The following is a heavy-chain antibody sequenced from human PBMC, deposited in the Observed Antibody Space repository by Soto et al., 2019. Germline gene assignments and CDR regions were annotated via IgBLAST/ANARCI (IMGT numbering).Heavy chain of an antibody. D-gene: IGHD5-12*01. CDR2: ISAYNGNT. V-gene: IGHV1-18*01. CDR3: ARENSGYDPYYYYGMDV. Sequence: ASVKVSCKASGYTFTSYGISWVRQAPGQGLEWMGWISAYNGNTNYAQKLQGRVTMTTDTSTSTAYMELRSLRSDDTAVYYCARENSGYDPYYYYGMDVWGQGTTVTVSS. CDR1: GYTFTSYG. J-gene: IGHJ6*02.